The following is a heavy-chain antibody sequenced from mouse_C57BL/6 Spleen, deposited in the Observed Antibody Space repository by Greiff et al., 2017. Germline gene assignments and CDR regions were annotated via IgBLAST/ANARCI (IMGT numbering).Heavy chain of an antibody. CDR2: IYPGGGYT. J-gene: IGHJ4*01. Sequence: QVQLQQSGAELVRPGPSVKMSCKASGYTFTNYWIGWAKQRPGHGLEWIGDIYPGGGYTNYNEKFKGKATLTADKSSSTAYMQFSSLTSEDSAIYYCARCGGYGLTRAMDYWGQGTSVTVSS. CDR1: GYTFTNYW. V-gene: IGHV1-63*01. D-gene: IGHD2-10*02. CDR3: ARCGGYGLTRAMDY.